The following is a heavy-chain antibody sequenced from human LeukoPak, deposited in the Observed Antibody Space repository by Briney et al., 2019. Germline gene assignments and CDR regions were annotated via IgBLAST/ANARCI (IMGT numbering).Heavy chain of an antibody. D-gene: IGHD6-13*01. J-gene: IGHJ4*02. CDR2: IHYSGTT. CDR3: AKRGRSSWYFDY. V-gene: IGHV4-59*01. CDR1: GGSISGYY. Sequence: SETLSLTCTVSGGSISGYYWNWIRQPPGKGLEWIGYIHYSGTTNYNPSLKSRVTISVDTSKNQLSLRLSSVTAADTAVYFCAKRGRSSWYFDYWGQGTQVTVSS.